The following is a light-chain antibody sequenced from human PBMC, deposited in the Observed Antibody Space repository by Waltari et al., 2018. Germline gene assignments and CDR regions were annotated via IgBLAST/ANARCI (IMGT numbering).Light chain of an antibody. CDR2: WAS. V-gene: IGKV4-1*01. CDR1: QSVLYSSNNKNY. CDR3: QQYYRSRT. Sequence: DIVMTQSPDSLAVSLGERVTITCKSRQSVLYSSNNKNYLAWYQQKPGQPPKLLIRWASTRESGVPDRFNGSGSGTDFTLTISSLQAEDVAVYYCQQYYRSRTFGQGTRVEIK. J-gene: IGKJ1*01.